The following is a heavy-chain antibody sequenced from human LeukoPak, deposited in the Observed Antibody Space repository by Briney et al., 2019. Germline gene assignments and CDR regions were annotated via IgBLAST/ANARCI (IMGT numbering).Heavy chain of an antibody. V-gene: IGHV3-74*01. CDR1: GFTFSSYW. D-gene: IGHD7-27*01. Sequence: GGSLRLSCAASGFTFSSYWMHWVRQAPGKGLVGVSRINSDGSSTSYADSVKGRFTISRDNAKNTLYLQMNSLRAEDTAVYYCARDNWGWGVYWGQGTLVTVSS. CDR3: ARDNWGWGVY. CDR2: INSDGSST. J-gene: IGHJ4*02.